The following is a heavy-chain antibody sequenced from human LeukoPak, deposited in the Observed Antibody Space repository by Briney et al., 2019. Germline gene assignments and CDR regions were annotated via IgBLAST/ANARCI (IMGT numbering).Heavy chain of an antibody. CDR3: ARGIAAAGTGDY. V-gene: IGHV4-59*01. CDR2: IYYSGST. Sequence: SETLSLTCTVSGGSISSYYWSWIRQPPGKGLEWIGYIYYSGSTNHNPSLKSRVTISVDTSKNQFSLKLSSVTAADTAVYYCARGIAAAGTGDYWGQGTLVTVSS. D-gene: IGHD6-13*01. J-gene: IGHJ4*02. CDR1: GGSISSYY.